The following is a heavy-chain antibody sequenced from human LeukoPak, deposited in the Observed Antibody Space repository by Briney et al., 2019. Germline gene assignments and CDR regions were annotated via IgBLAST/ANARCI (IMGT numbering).Heavy chain of an antibody. D-gene: IGHD6-13*01. V-gene: IGHV4-59*01. Sequence: SETLSLTRTVSGDSLSTSYWSWIRQPPGKGLEWIGYIYYSGRTIYNPSLKSRVTISVDTSMAVDTSKIQVSLNLASVTAADTAVYYCARDIAATGNLDCWGQGTLVTVSS. CDR2: IYYSGRT. CDR3: ARDIAATGNLDC. J-gene: IGHJ4*02. CDR1: GDSLSTSY.